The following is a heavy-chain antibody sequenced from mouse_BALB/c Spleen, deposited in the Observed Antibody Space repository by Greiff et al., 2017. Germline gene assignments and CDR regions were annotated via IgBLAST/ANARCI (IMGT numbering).Heavy chain of an antibody. Sequence: EVNVVESGGGLVKPGGSLKLSCAASGFTFSSYAMSWVRQTPEKRLEWVASISSGGSTYYSDSVKGRMTISSDNARNIQYLHMRSLKSEDTAMYYCARGELLRLLYYAMDYWGQGTSVTVSA. CDR3: ARGELLRLLYYAMDY. V-gene: IGHV5-6-5*01. J-gene: IGHJ4*01. D-gene: IGHD1-2*01. CDR2: ISSGGST. CDR1: GFTFSSYA.